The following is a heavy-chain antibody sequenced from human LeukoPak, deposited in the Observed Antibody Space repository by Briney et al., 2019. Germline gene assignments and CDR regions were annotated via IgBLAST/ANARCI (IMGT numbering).Heavy chain of an antibody. CDR3: ARDRGARGRGLA. J-gene: IGHJ5*02. D-gene: IGHD3-10*01. V-gene: IGHV3-23*01. Sequence: GGSLRLSCTASGFIFSSHDMNWVRQAPGKGLEWVSGIGGSGRGSVYADFVEGRFTISRDNDKNSLYLQMNSLRAEDTAVYYCARDRGARGRGLAWGQGTQVTVSS. CDR2: IGGSGRGS. CDR1: GFIFSSHD.